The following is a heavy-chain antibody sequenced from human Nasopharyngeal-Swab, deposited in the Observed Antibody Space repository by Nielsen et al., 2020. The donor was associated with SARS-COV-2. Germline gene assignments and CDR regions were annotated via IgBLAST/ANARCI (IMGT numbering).Heavy chain of an antibody. J-gene: IGHJ4*02. CDR3: ARWDYSNYDLDY. CDR2: ISSRSSYI. CDR1: RFTFSSYS. D-gene: IGHD4-11*01. Sequence: GESLTISCAASRFTFSSYSMNWVRQAPGKGLEWVSSISSRSSYIYYADSVTGRFAISRDNAENSLYLQMNSLRAENTAVYYCARWDYSNYDLDYWGQGTLVTVSS. V-gene: IGHV3-21*01.